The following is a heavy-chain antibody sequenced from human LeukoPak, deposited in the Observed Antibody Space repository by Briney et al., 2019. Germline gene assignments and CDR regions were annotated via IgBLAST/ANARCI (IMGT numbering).Heavy chain of an antibody. V-gene: IGHV1-18*01. D-gene: IGHD2-8*01. J-gene: IGHJ4*02. Sequence: ASVKVSCKASGYTFTSYGISWVRQAPGQGLEWMGWISAYNGNTNYAQKLQGRVTMTTDTSTSTAYMELRSLRSDDAAVYYCARYFGGGRATNGFDYWGQGTLVTVSS. CDR3: ARYFGGGRATNGFDY. CDR1: GYTFTSYG. CDR2: ISAYNGNT.